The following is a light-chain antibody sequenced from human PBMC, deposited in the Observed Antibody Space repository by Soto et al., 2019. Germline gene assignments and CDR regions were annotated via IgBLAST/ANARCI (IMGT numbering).Light chain of an antibody. V-gene: IGLV2-14*01. CDR3: SSYTSASASVI. J-gene: IGLJ2*01. Sequence: QSVLTQPASVSGSPGQSITISCTGTSSDVGAYNYVSWYQQHPGKAPKLMIYDVTNRPSGVSSRFSGSKSGNTASLTISGLQADDEADYFCSSYTSASASVIFGGGTKLTVL. CDR2: DVT. CDR1: SSDVGAYNY.